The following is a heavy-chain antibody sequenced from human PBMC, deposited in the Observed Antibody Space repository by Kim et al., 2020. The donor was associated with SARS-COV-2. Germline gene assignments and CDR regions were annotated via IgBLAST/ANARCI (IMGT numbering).Heavy chain of an antibody. CDR1: GGTFSSYA. J-gene: IGHJ4*02. CDR3: ARGSRSLEWLLLLDY. V-gene: IGHV1-69*13. Sequence: SVKVSCKASGGTFSSYAISWVRQAPGQGLEWMGGIIPIFGTANYAQKFQGRVTITADESTSTAYMELSSLRSEDTAVYYCARGSRSLEWLLLLDYWGQGTLVTVSS. CDR2: IIPIFGTA. D-gene: IGHD3-3*01.